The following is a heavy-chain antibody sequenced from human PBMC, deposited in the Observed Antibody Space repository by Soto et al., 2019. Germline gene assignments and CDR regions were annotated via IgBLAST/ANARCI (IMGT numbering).Heavy chain of an antibody. J-gene: IGHJ6*03. Sequence: SETLSLTCTVSGGSISSGDYYWSWIRQPPGKGLEWIGYIYYSGSTYYNPSLKSRVTISVDTSKNQFSLKLSSVTAADTAVYYCARWDYGDYYYYYYMDVWGKGTTVTVSS. V-gene: IGHV4-30-4*01. CDR3: ARWDYGDYYYYYYMDV. CDR2: IYYSGST. D-gene: IGHD4-17*01. CDR1: GGSISSGDYY.